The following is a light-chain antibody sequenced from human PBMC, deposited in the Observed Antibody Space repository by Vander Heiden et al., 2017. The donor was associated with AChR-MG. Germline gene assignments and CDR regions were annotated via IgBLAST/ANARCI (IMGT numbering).Light chain of an antibody. V-gene: IGLV1-47*01. CDR2: RNN. CDR1: SSNSGSNY. Sequence: QSVLTKPPSASGTPGQRVTISCSGSSSNSGSNYVYWYQQLPGTPLKLLIYRNNQRPSGVPDRFSGSKSGTSASLAISGIRSEDEADYYCAAWDDSLSGPVFGGGTKLTVL. J-gene: IGLJ3*02. CDR3: AAWDDSLSGPV.